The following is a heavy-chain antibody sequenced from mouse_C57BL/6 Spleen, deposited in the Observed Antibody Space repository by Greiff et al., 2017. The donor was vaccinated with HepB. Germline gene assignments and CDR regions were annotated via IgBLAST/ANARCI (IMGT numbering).Heavy chain of an antibody. J-gene: IGHJ2*01. CDR1: GYTFTSYW. V-gene: IGHV1-50*01. CDR3: ARWGYGDY. Sequence: VQLQQPGAELVKPGASVKLSCKASGYTFTSYWMQWVKQRPGQGLEWIGEIDPSDSYTNYNQKFKGKATLTVDTSSSTAYMQLSSLTSEDSAVYYCARWGYGDYGGQGTTLTVSS. D-gene: IGHD2-2*01. CDR2: IDPSDSYT.